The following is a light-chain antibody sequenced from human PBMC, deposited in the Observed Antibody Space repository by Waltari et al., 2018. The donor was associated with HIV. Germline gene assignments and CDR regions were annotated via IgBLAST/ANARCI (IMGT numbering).Light chain of an antibody. CDR2: EVT. V-gene: IGLV2-14*01. CDR3: SSYTNINTVV. CDR1: PSDVGASDY. Sequence: QSALTQPASVSGSPGQSITMSCTGAPSDVGASDYVSWYQQHPGKAPKLIIYEVTNRPSVVSNRFSGSKSGITASLTISGLQTEDEADYYCSSYTNINTVVFGGGTKLTVL. J-gene: IGLJ2*01.